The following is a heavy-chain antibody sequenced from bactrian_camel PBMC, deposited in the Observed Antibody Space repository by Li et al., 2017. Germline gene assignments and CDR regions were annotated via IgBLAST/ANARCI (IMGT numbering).Heavy chain of an antibody. D-gene: IGHD2*01. J-gene: IGHJ6*01. Sequence: HVQLVESGGGSVQAGGSLRLSCAFSGYTYSSYCMAWFRQAPGKEREGVAAIDSDGSTSYADSVKGQFTISQDNAKNTLYLQMNSLKPEDTAMYYCAARGYCYISVGLFGGDVGFGYWGQGTQVTVS. CDR2: IDSDGST. CDR3: AARGYCYISVGLFGGDVGFGY. V-gene: IGHV3S26*01. CDR1: GYTYSSYC.